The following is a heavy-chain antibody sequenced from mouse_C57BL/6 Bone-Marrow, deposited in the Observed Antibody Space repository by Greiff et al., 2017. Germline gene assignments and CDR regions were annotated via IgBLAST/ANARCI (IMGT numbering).Heavy chain of an antibody. D-gene: IGHD1-1*01. CDR3: ARSPYYYYGSSTDY. J-gene: IGHJ2*01. CDR1: GYTFTSYG. Sequence: QLQQSGAELARPGASVKLSCKASGYTFTSYGISWVKQRTGQGLEWIGEIYPRSGNTYYNEKFKGKATLTADKSSSTAYMELRSLTSEDSAVYFCARSPYYYYGSSTDYWGQGTTLTVSS. V-gene: IGHV1-81*01. CDR2: IYPRSGNT.